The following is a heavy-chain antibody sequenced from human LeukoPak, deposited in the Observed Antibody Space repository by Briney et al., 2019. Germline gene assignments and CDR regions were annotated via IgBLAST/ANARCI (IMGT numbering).Heavy chain of an antibody. CDR2: ISSSSSYI. CDR1: GFTFSSYG. Sequence: SGGSLRLSCAASGFTFSSYGMHWVRQAPGKGLEWVSSISSSSSYIYYADSVKGRFTISRDNAKNSLYLQMNSLRAEDTAVYYCARDELLWFGELYDYWGQGTLVTVSS. J-gene: IGHJ4*02. D-gene: IGHD3-10*01. V-gene: IGHV3-21*01. CDR3: ARDELLWFGELYDY.